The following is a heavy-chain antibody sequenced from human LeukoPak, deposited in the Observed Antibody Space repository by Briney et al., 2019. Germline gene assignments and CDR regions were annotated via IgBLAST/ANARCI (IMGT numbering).Heavy chain of an antibody. D-gene: IGHD5-24*01. CDR1: GFTFSSYT. Sequence: PGGSLRLSCAASGFTFSSYTTNWVRQAPGKGLEWVSSISTGSSYIYYANSVKGRFTISRDNAKNSLYLQMNSLRAEDTAVYYCARDRLGVEMSTINRFDYWGQGTLVAVSS. J-gene: IGHJ4*02. V-gene: IGHV3-21*01. CDR3: ARDRLGVEMSTINRFDY. CDR2: ISTGSSYI.